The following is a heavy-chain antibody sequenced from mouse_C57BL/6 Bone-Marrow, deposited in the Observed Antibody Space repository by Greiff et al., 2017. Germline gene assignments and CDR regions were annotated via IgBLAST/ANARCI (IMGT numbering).Heavy chain of an antibody. V-gene: IGHV1-59*01. Sequence: QVQLQQPGAELVRPGTSVKLSCKASGYTFTSYWMHWVKQRPGQGLEWIGVIDPSDSYTNYNQKFKGKATLTVDTSSSTDYMQLSSLTSEDSAVYYCARPSFENWGQGTLVTVSA. CDR2: IDPSDSYT. J-gene: IGHJ3*01. CDR3: ARPSFEN. CDR1: GYTFTSYW.